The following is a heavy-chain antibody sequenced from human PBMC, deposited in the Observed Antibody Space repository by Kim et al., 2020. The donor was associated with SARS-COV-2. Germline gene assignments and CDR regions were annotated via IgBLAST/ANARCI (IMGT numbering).Heavy chain of an antibody. J-gene: IGHJ3*02. CDR2: IVVGSGNT. Sequence: SVKVSCKASGFTFTSSAVQWVRQARGQRLEWIGWIVVGSGNTNYAQKFQERVTITRDMSTSTAYMELSSLRSEDTAVYYCAAASPKPDAFDIWGQGTMVTVSS. CDR3: AAASPKPDAFDI. V-gene: IGHV1-58*01. CDR1: GFTFTSSA.